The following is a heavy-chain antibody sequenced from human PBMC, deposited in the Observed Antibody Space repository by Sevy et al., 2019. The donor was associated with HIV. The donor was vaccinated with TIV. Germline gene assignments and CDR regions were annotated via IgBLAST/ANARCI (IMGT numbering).Heavy chain of an antibody. CDR2: ISYDGSNK. CDR1: GFTFSSYA. CDR3: ARSSEVEARYYYYGMDV. J-gene: IGHJ6*01. Sequence: GGSLRLSCAASGFTFSSYAMHWVRQAPGKGLEWVAVISYDGSNKYYADSVRGRFTISGDNSKNTLYLQMNCLRAEDTAVSYCARSSEVEARYYYYGMDVWGQGTTVTVS. D-gene: IGHD6-19*01. V-gene: IGHV3-30-3*01.